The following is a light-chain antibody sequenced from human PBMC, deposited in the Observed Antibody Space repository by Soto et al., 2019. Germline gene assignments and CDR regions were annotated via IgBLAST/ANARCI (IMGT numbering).Light chain of an antibody. CDR3: QQYNNWPPYT. Sequence: EIVMTQSPATLSVSPGERATLSCRASQSVSSNLAWYQQKPGQAPRLLIYGASTRAPGIPARFTGSGSGTEFTLSISSLQSEDFAMYYCQQYNNWPPYTFGQGTNLEIK. CDR2: GAS. V-gene: IGKV3-15*01. CDR1: QSVSSN. J-gene: IGKJ2*01.